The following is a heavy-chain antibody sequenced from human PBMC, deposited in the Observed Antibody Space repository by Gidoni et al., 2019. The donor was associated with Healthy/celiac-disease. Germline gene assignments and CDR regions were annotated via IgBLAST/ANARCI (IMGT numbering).Heavy chain of an antibody. CDR2: IYYSGST. V-gene: IGHV4-59*01. Sequence: QVQLQESGPGLVKPSETLSLTCTVSGRSLSSYYWSLIRQPPGKGLEWIGYIYYSGSTNYNPSLKSRVTISVDTSKNQFSLKRSSVTAADTAVYYCARDVEARHGRGDAFDIWGQGTMVTVSS. CDR1: GRSLSSYY. J-gene: IGHJ3*02. D-gene: IGHD3-16*01. CDR3: ARDVEARHGRGDAFDI.